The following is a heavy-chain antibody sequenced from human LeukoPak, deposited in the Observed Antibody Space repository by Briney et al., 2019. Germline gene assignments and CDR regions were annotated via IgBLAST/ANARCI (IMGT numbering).Heavy chain of an antibody. CDR2: IWYDGSNK. V-gene: IGHV3-33*01. J-gene: IGHJ5*01. CDR1: GFTFSSYG. D-gene: IGHD1-7*01. Sequence: PGGSLRLSCAASGFTFSSYGVHWVRQAPGKGLEWVAVIWYDGSNKYYADSVKGRFTISRDNSKNTLYLQMNSLRAEDTAVYYCARGNYRLKTGFESWGQGTLVTVSS. CDR3: ARGNYRLKTGFES.